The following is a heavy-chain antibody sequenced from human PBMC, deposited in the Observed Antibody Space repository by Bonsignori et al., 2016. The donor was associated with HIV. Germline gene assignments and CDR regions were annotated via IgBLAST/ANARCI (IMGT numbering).Heavy chain of an antibody. Sequence: WIRQPPGKGLEWIGSIYYSGSTYYNPSLKSRVTISVDTSKNQFSLKLSSVTAADTAVYYCAREGGEWELLPRGQRDYWGQGTLGHRLL. J-gene: IGHJ4*02. CDR3: AREGGEWELLPRGQRDY. V-gene: IGHV4-39*07. CDR2: IYYSGST. D-gene: IGHD1-26*01.